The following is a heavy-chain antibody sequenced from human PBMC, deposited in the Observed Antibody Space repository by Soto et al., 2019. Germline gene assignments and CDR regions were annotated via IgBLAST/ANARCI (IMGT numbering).Heavy chain of an antibody. CDR1: GYTFTSYG. D-gene: IGHD3-9*01. V-gene: IGHV1-18*01. CDR2: ISAYNGNT. CDR3: ARGPRYYYDILTGYYYDY. J-gene: IGHJ4*02. Sequence: QVQLVQSGAEVKKPGASVKVSCKASGYTFTSYGISWVRQAPGQGLEWMGWISAYNGNTNYAHKLQGRVTMTTDTSTSTAYMELRSLRSDDTAVYYCARGPRYYYDILTGYYYDYWGQGTLVTVSS.